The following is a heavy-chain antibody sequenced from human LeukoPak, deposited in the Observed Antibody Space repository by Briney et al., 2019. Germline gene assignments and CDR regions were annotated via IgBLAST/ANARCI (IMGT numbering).Heavy chain of an antibody. J-gene: IGHJ5*02. CDR3: AKDRGAYSSGWYPANWFDP. D-gene: IGHD6-19*01. CDR1: GFTFSSYA. Sequence: GRSLRLSCAASGFTFSSYAMSWVRQAPGKGLEWVSAISGSGGSTYYADYVKGRFTISRDNSKNTLYLQMNSLRAEDTAVYYCAKDRGAYSSGWYPANWFDPWGQGTLVTVSS. CDR2: ISGSGGST. V-gene: IGHV3-23*01.